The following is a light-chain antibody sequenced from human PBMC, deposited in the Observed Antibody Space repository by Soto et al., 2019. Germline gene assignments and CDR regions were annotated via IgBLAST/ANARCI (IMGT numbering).Light chain of an antibody. Sequence: DIQMTQSPSSVSASVGDRVTITCRASQDISNYLAWFQQRPGQAPKSLIYAASSLESGVPSKFSGSGSGTKFTLTISNLQPEDFATYYCQQYNNYPFTFGPGTKVDIK. J-gene: IGKJ3*01. CDR2: AAS. CDR1: QDISNY. CDR3: QQYNNYPFT. V-gene: IGKV1-16*02.